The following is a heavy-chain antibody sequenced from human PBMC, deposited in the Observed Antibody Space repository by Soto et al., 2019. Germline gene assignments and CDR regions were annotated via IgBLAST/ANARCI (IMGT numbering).Heavy chain of an antibody. CDR3: ARESAERFLPMAGKPYYYYGVEV. CDR2: IIPIFATA. Sequence: QVLLVQSGAEVKKPGSSVKVSCKTSGDTFSSYAIIWVRQAPGQGLEWMGGIIPIFATAKYAQKFQGRVTITADEFTSTVYMGLSSLRAEDTAVYYCARESAERFLPMAGKPYYYYGVEVWGKGTTVTVSS. D-gene: IGHD1-1*01. J-gene: IGHJ6*04. CDR1: GDTFSSYA. V-gene: IGHV1-69*01.